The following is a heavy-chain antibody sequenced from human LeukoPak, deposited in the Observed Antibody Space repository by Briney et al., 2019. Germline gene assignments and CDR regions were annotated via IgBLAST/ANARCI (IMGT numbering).Heavy chain of an antibody. J-gene: IGHJ4*02. CDR2: ISYDGRNK. V-gene: IGHV3-30*18. CDR3: AKEFRHKFGY. Sequence: GRSLRLSCAASGFTFSSYGMHWVRQAPGKGLEWVAIISYDGRNKYYADSVEGRFTIYRDNPKNTLYLRMNSPRPEDTAVYYCAKEFRHKFGYWGQGTLVTVSS. CDR1: GFTFSSYG. D-gene: IGHD3-16*01.